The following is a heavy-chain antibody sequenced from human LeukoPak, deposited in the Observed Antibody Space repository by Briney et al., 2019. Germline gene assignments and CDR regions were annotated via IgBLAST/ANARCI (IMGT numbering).Heavy chain of an antibody. D-gene: IGHD3-10*01. V-gene: IGHV3-30*02. CDR1: GFTFSSYG. CDR2: IWYDGSNQ. CDR3: AKVEVSVVRGVIDFDY. J-gene: IGHJ4*02. Sequence: GGSLRLSCAASGFTFSSYGMHCVRRAPGEGVECVAFIWYDGSNQYYADSVKGRFSMSRDNSKNTLYLQLNSLRAEVTAVYYCAKVEVSVVRGVIDFDYWGQGTLVTVSS.